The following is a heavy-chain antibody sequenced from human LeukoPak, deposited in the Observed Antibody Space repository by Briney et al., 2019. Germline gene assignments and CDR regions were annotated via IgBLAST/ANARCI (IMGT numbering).Heavy chain of an antibody. CDR1: GGTFSSYA. CDR2: IIPIFGIA. D-gene: IGHD4-17*01. J-gene: IGHJ5*02. Sequence: SVKVSCRASGGTFSSYAISWVRQAPGQGLEWMGRIIPIFGIANYAQKFQGRVTITADKSTSTAYMELSSLRSEDTAVYYCARGGRDYGDYDNWFDPWGQGTLVTVSS. CDR3: ARGGRDYGDYDNWFDP. V-gene: IGHV1-69*04.